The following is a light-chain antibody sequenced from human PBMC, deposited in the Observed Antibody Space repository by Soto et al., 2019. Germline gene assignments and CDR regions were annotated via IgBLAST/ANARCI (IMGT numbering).Light chain of an antibody. J-gene: IGLJ2*01. CDR2: DVS. V-gene: IGLV2-14*01. CDR1: SSDVGTYNF. Sequence: QSALTQPASVSGSPGQSITISCTGTSSDVGTYNFVSWYRQHPVKAPILIIFDVSSRPSGISNRFSGCKSGNTASLTISGVQAEDEADYYCSSYANSDTVIFGGGTQLTVL. CDR3: SSYANSDTVI.